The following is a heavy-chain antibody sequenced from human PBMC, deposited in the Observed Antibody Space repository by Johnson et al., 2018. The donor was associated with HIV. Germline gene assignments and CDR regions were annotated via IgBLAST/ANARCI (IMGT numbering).Heavy chain of an antibody. D-gene: IGHD6-6*01. CDR1: KFTFSSYA. CDR2: ISYDGHNK. J-gene: IGHJ3*01. CDR3: ARDQGVWAARPEDAFDV. Sequence: QVQLVESGGGVVQPGRSLRLSCAASKFTFSSYAMHWVRQAPGKGLEWVSFISYDGHNKYYRDSVKGRFTISRDNSKNTLYLQINSLRVEDTAVYYCARDQGVWAARPEDAFDVWGQGTMVTVSS. V-gene: IGHV3-30*04.